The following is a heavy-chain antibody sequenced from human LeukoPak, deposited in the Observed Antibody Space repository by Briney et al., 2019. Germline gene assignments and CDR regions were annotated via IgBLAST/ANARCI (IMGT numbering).Heavy chain of an antibody. D-gene: IGHD6-13*01. CDR2: ISGSGGST. CDR3: AKAKIAAAGLFDY. CDR1: GFTVSSNY. J-gene: IGHJ4*02. Sequence: PGGSRRLSCPASGFTVSSNYRSGVRRVPGRGLEWVSAISGSGGSTYYADSVKGRFTISRDNSKNTLYLQMNSLRAEDTAVYYCAKAKIAAAGLFDYWGQGTLVTVSS. V-gene: IGHV3-23*01.